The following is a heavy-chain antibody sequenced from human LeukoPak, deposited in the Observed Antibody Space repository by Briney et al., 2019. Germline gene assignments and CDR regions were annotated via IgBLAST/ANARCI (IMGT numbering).Heavy chain of an antibody. CDR2: INKDGSVT. Sequence: GGSLRLSCAASGFTFNSSWIHWVRHPPGKGVVWVSRINKDGSVTDYAESVKGRFSISRDNAKNTLYLQMNSLRVEDTAIYYCVKVRGRARVGYFDYWGQGTLVTVSS. V-gene: IGHV3-74*01. CDR1: GFTFNSSW. CDR3: VKVRGRARVGYFDY. D-gene: IGHD1-26*01. J-gene: IGHJ4*02.